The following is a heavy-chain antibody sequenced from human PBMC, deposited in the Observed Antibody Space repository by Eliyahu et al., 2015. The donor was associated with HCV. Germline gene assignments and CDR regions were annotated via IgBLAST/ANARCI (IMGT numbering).Heavy chain of an antibody. CDR1: GFTFSTYS. D-gene: IGHD3-22*01. CDR2: ISSSSSYI. CDR3: ARNRIVVNGGPGYYYYGMDV. J-gene: IGHJ6*02. V-gene: IGHV3-21*01. Sequence: EVQLVESGGGLLKPGGSLRLSCAASGFTFSTYSLNWVRQAPGKGLGWVSSISSSSSYIYYADSVKGRFTISRDNAKNSLYLQMNSLRAEDTAVYSCARNRIVVNGGPGYYYYGMDVWGQGTTVTVSS.